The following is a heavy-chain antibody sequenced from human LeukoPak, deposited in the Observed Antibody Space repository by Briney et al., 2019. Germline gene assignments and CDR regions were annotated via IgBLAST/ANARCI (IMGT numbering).Heavy chain of an antibody. V-gene: IGHV1-69*13. J-gene: IGHJ2*01. Sequence: GASVKVSCKASGGTFSSYAISWVRQAPGQGLEWMGGIIPIFGTANYAQKFQGRVTITADESTSTAYMELSSLRSEDTAVYYCAREGSYYDSSGYSHSYWYFDLWGRGTLVTVSS. CDR1: GGTFSSYA. CDR2: IIPIFGTA. CDR3: AREGSYYDSSGYSHSYWYFDL. D-gene: IGHD3-22*01.